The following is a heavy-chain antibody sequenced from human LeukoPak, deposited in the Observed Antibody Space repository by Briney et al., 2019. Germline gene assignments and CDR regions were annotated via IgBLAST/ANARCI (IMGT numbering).Heavy chain of an antibody. CDR1: GDSISGYY. CDR3: ARGITVTTTSDHLDF. CDR2: VFYTGTT. D-gene: IGHD4-17*01. Sequence: PSDTLSLTCTVSGDSISGYYWNWIRQPPGKGLEWIGHVFYTGTTKYHPSLKSRIAISVDTSSNQFSLKLRSVTTADTAVYYCARGITVTTTSDHLDFWGQGILVTVPS. V-gene: IGHV4-59*01. J-gene: IGHJ4*02.